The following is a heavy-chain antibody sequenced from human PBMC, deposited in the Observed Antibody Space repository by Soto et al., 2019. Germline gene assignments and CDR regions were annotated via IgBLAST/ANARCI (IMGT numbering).Heavy chain of an antibody. V-gene: IGHV6-1*01. Sequence: SQTLSLTCAISGDSVSSNSAAWNWIRQSPSRGLEWLGRTYYRSKWYNDYAVSVKSRITINPDASKNQFSLQLNSVTPEDTAVYYCARVRRGAAAGEYMPYGMDVWGQGTKVTVS. CDR3: ARVRRGAAAGEYMPYGMDV. J-gene: IGHJ6*02. D-gene: IGHD6-13*01. CDR1: GDSVSSNSAA. CDR2: TYYRSKWYN.